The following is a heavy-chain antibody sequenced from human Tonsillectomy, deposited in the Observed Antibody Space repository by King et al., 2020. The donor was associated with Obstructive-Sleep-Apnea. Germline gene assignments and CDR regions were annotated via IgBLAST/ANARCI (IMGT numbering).Heavy chain of an antibody. Sequence: VQLVESGGGLVQPGGSLRLSCSASGFSFSSYAMHLVRQAPGKGLEYLSAITGTGGSTYFADSVKGRFTISRDNSKNTLYLQMSSLRAEDTAMYYCVKDRSTVVTGGYYFDYWGQGTLVTVSS. CDR2: ITGTGGST. D-gene: IGHD6-19*01. J-gene: IGHJ4*02. CDR1: GFSFSSYA. CDR3: VKDRSTVVTGGYYFDY. V-gene: IGHV3-64D*06.